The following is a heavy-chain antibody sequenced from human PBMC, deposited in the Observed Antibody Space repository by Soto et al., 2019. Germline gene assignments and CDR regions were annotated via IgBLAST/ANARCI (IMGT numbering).Heavy chain of an antibody. CDR1: GGSISSYY. V-gene: IGHV4-59*01. CDR3: ARLSSSTTSNWFDP. CDR2: IYYSGST. Sequence: SETLSLTCTVSGGSISSYYWSWIRQPPGKGLEWIGYIYYSGSTNYNPSLKSRVTISVDTSKNQFSLKLSSVTAADTAVYYRARLSSSTTSNWFDPWGQGTLVTVSS. J-gene: IGHJ5*02. D-gene: IGHD2-2*01.